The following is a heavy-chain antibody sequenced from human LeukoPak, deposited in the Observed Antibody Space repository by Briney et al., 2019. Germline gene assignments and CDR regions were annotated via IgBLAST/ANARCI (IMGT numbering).Heavy chain of an antibody. Sequence: PGRSLRLSCAASGFTFSNYGMHWVRQAPGKGLEWVAVIWYDGSNKYYADSVKGRFTISRDNSKNTLYLQMNSLRAEDTGVYYCARGTGSWSSNLDYWGQGTLVTVSS. V-gene: IGHV3-33*01. D-gene: IGHD6-13*01. J-gene: IGHJ4*02. CDR2: IWYDGSNK. CDR3: ARGTGSWSSNLDY. CDR1: GFTFSNYG.